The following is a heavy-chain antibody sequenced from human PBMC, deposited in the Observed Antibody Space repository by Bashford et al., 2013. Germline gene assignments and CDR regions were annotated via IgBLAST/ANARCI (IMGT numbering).Heavy chain of an antibody. J-gene: IGHJ4*02. CDR2: IYYSGST. D-gene: IGHD6-13*01. CDR3: ARFLDGTWDY. V-gene: IGHV4-59*01. CDR1: GGSISSYY. Sequence: SSETLSLTCTVSGGSISSYYWSWIRQPPGKGLEWIGYIYYSGSTNYNPSLKSRVTISVDTSKNQFSLKLSSVTAADTAVYYCARFLDGTWDYWGQGTLVTVSS.